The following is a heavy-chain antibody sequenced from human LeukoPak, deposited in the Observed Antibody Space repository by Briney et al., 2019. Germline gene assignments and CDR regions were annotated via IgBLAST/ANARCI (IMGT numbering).Heavy chain of an antibody. CDR3: AKHGGVRYFDY. CDR1: GFTFSTFRNYG. D-gene: IGHD2-8*02. Sequence: GGSLRLSCAASGFTFSTFRNYGMRWVRQAPGKGLERVSAISDSGGKTYYADSMKGRFTISRDNSKNTLYLQMNSLRAEDTAVYYCAKHGGVRYFDYWGQGALVTVSS. CDR2: ISDSGGKT. J-gene: IGHJ4*02. V-gene: IGHV3-23*01.